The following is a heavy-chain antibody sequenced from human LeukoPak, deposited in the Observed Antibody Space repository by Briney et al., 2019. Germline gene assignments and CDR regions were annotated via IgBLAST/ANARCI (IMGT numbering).Heavy chain of an antibody. CDR1: GVSISSYY. D-gene: IGHD3-22*01. Sequence: SETLSLTCTVSGVSISSYYWSWIRQPAGKGLEWIGRIYTRGRTNYNPSLKSRIIMSVDTSKNRISLKLNSVTAADTAVYYCARDWDYYESSGYYLGTAFDIWGQGTMVTVSS. CDR3: ARDWDYYESSGYYLGTAFDI. CDR2: IYTRGRT. V-gene: IGHV4-4*07. J-gene: IGHJ3*02.